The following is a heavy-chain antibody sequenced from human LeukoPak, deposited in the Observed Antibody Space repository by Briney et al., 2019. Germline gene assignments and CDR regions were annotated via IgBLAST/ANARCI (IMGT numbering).Heavy chain of an antibody. Sequence: ASVKVSCKASGYTFTSYGISRVRQAPGQGLEWMGWISAYNGNTNYAQKLRGRVTMTTDTSTSTAYMELRSLRSDDTAVYYCARPIDFWSGYYFDYWGQGTLVTVSS. D-gene: IGHD3-3*01. CDR3: ARPIDFWSGYYFDY. CDR1: GYTFTSYG. CDR2: ISAYNGNT. J-gene: IGHJ4*02. V-gene: IGHV1-18*01.